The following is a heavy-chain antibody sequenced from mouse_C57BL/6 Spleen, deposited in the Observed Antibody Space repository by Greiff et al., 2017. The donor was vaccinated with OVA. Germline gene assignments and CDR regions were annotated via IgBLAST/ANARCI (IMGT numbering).Heavy chain of an antibody. CDR1: GYTFTDYY. CDR2: INPNNGGT. D-gene: IGHD1-1*01. V-gene: IGHV1-26*01. Sequence: QLQQSGPELVKPGASVKISCKASGYTFTDYYMNWVKQSPGKSLEWIGDINPNNGGTSYNQKFKGKATLTVDKSSSTAYMELRSLTSEDSAVYCCARDGSSYYFDYWGQGTTLTVSS. CDR3: ARDGSSYYFDY. J-gene: IGHJ2*01.